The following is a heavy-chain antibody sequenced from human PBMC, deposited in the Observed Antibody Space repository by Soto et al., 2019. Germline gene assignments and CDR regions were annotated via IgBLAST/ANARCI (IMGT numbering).Heavy chain of an antibody. CDR1: GFTFSSYW. CDR2: IKQDGSEK. J-gene: IGHJ4*02. Sequence: GGSLRLSCAASGFTFSSYWMSWVRQAPGKGLEWVANIKQDGSEKYYVDSVKGRFTVSRDNAKNSLYLQMNSLRAEDTAVYYCARDISSSGMTTVTTSFDYWGQGTLVTVSS. CDR3: ARDISSSGMTTVTTSFDY. V-gene: IGHV3-7*01. D-gene: IGHD4-17*01.